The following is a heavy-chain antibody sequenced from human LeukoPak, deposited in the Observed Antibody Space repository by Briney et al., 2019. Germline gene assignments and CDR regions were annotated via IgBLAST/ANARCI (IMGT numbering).Heavy chain of an antibody. CDR3: ARGLNSPWGYCSSTCCYILDY. J-gene: IGHJ4*02. CDR1: GGSFSGYY. D-gene: IGHD2-2*02. V-gene: IGHV4-34*01. CDR2: INHSGST. Sequence: SETLSLTCAVYGGSFSGYYWSWIRQPPGKGLEWIGEINHSGSTNYNPSLKSRVTISVDTSKNQFSLKLSSVTAADTAVYYCARGLNSPWGYCSSTCCYILDYWGQGTLVTVSS.